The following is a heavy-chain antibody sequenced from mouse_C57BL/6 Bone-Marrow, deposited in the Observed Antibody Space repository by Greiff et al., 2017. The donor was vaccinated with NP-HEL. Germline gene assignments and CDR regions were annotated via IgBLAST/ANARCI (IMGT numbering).Heavy chain of an antibody. CDR3: VRLDLLWPPYAMDY. Sequence: EVKVEESGGGLVQPKGSLKLSCAASGFSFNTYAMNWVRQAPGKGLEWVARIRSKSNNYATYYADSVKDRFTISRDDSESMLYLQMNNLKTEDTAMYYCVRLDLLWPPYAMDYWGQGTSVTVSS. CDR1: GFSFNTYA. V-gene: IGHV10-1*01. J-gene: IGHJ4*01. CDR2: IRSKSNNYAT. D-gene: IGHD2-1*01.